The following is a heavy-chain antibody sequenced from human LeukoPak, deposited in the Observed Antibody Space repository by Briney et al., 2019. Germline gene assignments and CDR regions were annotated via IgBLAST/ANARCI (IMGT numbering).Heavy chain of an antibody. V-gene: IGHV3-23*01. CDR1: GFIFSSFV. J-gene: IGHJ4*02. Sequence: PGGALRLSCVASGFIFSSFVMSCGRQAPGKGLQWRSPIIGHGGATAYAASVKGRFSIFRDNYKNTPYLHLDSPRAEDTAVYYCAKRPQSSGYYYADYWGQGTLVTVSS. CDR3: AKRPQSSGYYYADY. D-gene: IGHD3-22*01. CDR2: IIGHGGAT.